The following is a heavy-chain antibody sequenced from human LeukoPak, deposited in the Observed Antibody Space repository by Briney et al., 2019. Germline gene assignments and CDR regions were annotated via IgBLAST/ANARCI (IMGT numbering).Heavy chain of an antibody. CDR3: AKDFRVLYYDSSGSGDY. Sequence: PGGSLRLSCAASGFTFSSYGMHWVRQAPGKGLEWVAVISYDGSNKYYADSVKGRFTISRDNSKNTLYLQMNSLRAEDTAVYYCAKDFRVLYYDSSGSGDYWGQGTLVTVSS. D-gene: IGHD3-22*01. CDR2: ISYDGSNK. CDR1: GFTFSSYG. V-gene: IGHV3-30*18. J-gene: IGHJ4*02.